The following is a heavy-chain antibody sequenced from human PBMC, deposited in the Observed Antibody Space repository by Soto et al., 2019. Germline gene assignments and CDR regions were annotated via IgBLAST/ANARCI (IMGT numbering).Heavy chain of an antibody. CDR2: IYSGGYT. V-gene: IGHV3-53*01. Sequence: EVQLVESGGGLIQPGGSLRLSCAVSGFTVSNNYMSWVRQAPGKGLEGVSVIYSGGYTAYGDSVKGRFTISRDNSKNTLYPQMNRRDPAARAVFSWATHPGGGGYWGQGTLVTVSS. D-gene: IGHD3-10*01. CDR1: GFTVSNNY. J-gene: IGHJ4*02. CDR3: ATHPGGGGY.